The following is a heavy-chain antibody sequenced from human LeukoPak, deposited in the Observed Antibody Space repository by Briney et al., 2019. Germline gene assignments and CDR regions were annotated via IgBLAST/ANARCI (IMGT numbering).Heavy chain of an antibody. J-gene: IGHJ4*02. D-gene: IGHD3-22*01. V-gene: IGHV4-39*01. Sequence: SETLSRTCTVSGGSISSSSYYWGWIRQPPGKVLEWIGSIDYSGSTYYNPSLKSRVTISVDTSKNQFSLKLSSVTAADTAVYYCARHPLYYYDSSGFFDYWGQGTLVTVSS. CDR2: IDYSGST. CDR3: ARHPLYYYDSSGFFDY. CDR1: GGSISSSSYY.